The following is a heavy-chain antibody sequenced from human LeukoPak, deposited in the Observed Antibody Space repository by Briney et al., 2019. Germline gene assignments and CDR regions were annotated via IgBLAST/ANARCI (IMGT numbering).Heavy chain of an antibody. V-gene: IGHV3-30-3*01. Sequence: GRSLRLSCAASGFTFSTYAMHWVRQAPGKGLEWVADISHDGSNKYYADSVKGRFTISRDNSKNTLYLQMNSLRAEDTAVYYCAKDPSDRPPPVWGQGTLVTVSS. CDR2: ISHDGSNK. J-gene: IGHJ4*02. CDR1: GFTFSTYA. CDR3: AKDPSDRPPPV. D-gene: IGHD6-6*01.